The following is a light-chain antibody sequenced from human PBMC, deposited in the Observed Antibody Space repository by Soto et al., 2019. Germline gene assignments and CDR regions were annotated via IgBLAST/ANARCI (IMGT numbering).Light chain of an antibody. CDR3: QQYGSSTPLYK. CDR1: QSVTSNY. CDR2: DAS. J-gene: IGKJ2*01. Sequence: EIVLTQSPGTLSLSPGERATLSCRASQSVTSNYLAWYQQKHGQAPRLLIYDASSRATGIPDRFSGSGSGTDFTLTISRLEPEDFAVYYCQQYGSSTPLYKFGQGTKLEIK. V-gene: IGKV3-20*01.